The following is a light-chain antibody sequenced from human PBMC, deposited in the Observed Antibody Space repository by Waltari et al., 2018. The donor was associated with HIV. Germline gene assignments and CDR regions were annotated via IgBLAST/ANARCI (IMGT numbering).Light chain of an antibody. J-gene: IGLJ3*02. V-gene: IGLV2-8*01. Sequence: QSALTQPPSASGSPGQSVAISCTGTSSDIGGYNYVSWSQQHPGKAPKLMIFEVTKRPSGVPDRFSGSKSGNTASLTVSGLQAEDEADYYCASYGGTNDLVFGGGTKLTVL. CDR3: ASYGGTNDLV. CDR1: SSDIGGYNY. CDR2: EVT.